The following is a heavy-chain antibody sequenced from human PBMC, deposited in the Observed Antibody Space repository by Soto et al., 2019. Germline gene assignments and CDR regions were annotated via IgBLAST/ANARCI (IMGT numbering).Heavy chain of an antibody. CDR1: GYTFTSYG. CDR2: ISAYNGNT. V-gene: IGHV1-18*01. D-gene: IGHD3-3*01. J-gene: IGHJ6*02. Sequence: ASVKVSCKASGYTFTSYGISWVRQAPGQGLEWMGWISAYNGNTNYAQKLQGRVTMTTDTSASTAYMELSSLRSEDTAVYYCASPYDFWSGPQTYGMDVWGQGTTVTVSS. CDR3: ASPYDFWSGPQTYGMDV.